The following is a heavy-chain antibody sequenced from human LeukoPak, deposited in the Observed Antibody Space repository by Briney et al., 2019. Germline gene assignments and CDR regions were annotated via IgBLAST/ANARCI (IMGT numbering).Heavy chain of an antibody. CDR2: IVVGSGNT. Sequence: SVKVSCKASGFTFTSSAMQWVRQARGQRLEWIGWIVVGSGNTNYAQKFQERVTITRDMSTSTAYMELSSLRSEDTAVYYCAAAGPLRFLEWLLYRYGAFDIWGQGTVVTVSS. V-gene: IGHV1-58*02. CDR1: GFTFTSSA. J-gene: IGHJ3*02. CDR3: AAAGPLRFLEWLLYRYGAFDI. D-gene: IGHD3-3*01.